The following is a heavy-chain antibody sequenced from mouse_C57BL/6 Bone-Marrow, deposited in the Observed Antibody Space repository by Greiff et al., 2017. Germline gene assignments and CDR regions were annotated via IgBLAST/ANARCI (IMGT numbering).Heavy chain of an antibody. V-gene: IGHV1-5*01. CDR2: IYPGNSDT. CDR1: GYTFTSYW. CDR3: TRTSSYSAMDY. Sequence: VQLQQSGTVLARPGASVKMSCKTSGYTFTSYWMHWAKQRPGQGLEWIGAIYPGNSDTSYNQKFKGKAKLTAVTSASTAYMERSSLTNEDSAVYYCTRTSSYSAMDYWGQGTSVTVSS. D-gene: IGHD1-1*01. J-gene: IGHJ4*01.